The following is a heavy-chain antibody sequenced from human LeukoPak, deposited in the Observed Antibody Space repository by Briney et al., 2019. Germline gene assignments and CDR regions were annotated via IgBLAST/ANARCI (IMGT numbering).Heavy chain of an antibody. Sequence: PGGSLRLSCAASGFTVSDNYMSWVRQAPGKGLEWVSVVYSGDNTYYADFVKGRFTISRDNSKNTLYLQMNSLRAEDTAVYYCARDREPGTSASRFDYWGQGTLVTVSS. CDR1: GFTVSDNY. CDR2: VYSGDNT. J-gene: IGHJ4*02. CDR3: ARDREPGTSASRFDY. V-gene: IGHV3-53*01. D-gene: IGHD2-8*02.